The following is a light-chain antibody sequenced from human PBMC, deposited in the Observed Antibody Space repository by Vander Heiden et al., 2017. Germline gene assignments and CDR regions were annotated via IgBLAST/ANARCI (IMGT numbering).Light chain of an antibody. CDR1: SGHSSYA. CDR3: QTWGTGIWV. J-gene: IGLJ3*02. Sequence: QLVLTQSPSASASLGASVQLPCTLSSGHSSYAIAWHQQQPEKGPRYLMKLNSDGSHSKGDGIPDRFSGSSSGAERYLTISSLQSEDEADYYCQTWGTGIWVFGGGTKLTVL. CDR2: LNSDGSH. V-gene: IGLV4-69*01.